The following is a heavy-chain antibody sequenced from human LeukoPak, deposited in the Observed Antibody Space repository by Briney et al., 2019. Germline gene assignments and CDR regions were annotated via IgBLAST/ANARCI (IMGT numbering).Heavy chain of an antibody. V-gene: IGHV4-38-2*02. D-gene: IGHD5-18*01. CDR2: IYHSGST. CDR3: ARYGHSYGAA. CDR1: GYSISSGYY. J-gene: IGHJ4*02. Sequence: SETLSLTCTVSGYSISSGYYWGWIRQPPGKGLEWIGSIYHSGSTYYNPSLKSRVTISVDTSKNQFSLKLSSVTAADTAVYYRARYGHSYGAAWGQGTLVTVSS.